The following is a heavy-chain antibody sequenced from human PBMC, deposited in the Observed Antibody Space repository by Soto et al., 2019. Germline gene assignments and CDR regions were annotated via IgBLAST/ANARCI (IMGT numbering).Heavy chain of an antibody. CDR3: ARYAYCSGGSCSTKNNWFDP. Sequence: PSETLSLTCAVSGYSISSGYYWGWIRQPPGKGLEWIGSIHHSGSTYYNPSLKSRVTISVDTSKNQFSLKLSSVTAADTAVYYCARYAYCSGGSCSTKNNWFDPWGQATRVTVSS. D-gene: IGHD2-15*01. CDR2: IHHSGST. V-gene: IGHV4-38-2*01. J-gene: IGHJ5*02. CDR1: GYSISSGYY.